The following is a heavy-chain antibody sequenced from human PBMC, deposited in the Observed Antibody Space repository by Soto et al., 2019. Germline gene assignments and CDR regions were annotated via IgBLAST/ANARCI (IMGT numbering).Heavy chain of an antibody. CDR2: ISAYNGNT. Sequence: ASVKVSCKASGYTFTSYGISWVRQAPGQGLEWMGWISAYNGNTNYAQKLQGRVTMTTDTSTSTAYMELRSLRSDDTAVYYCALEMATTGDFDYWGQGTLVTVSS. D-gene: IGHD5-12*01. J-gene: IGHJ4*02. CDR3: ALEMATTGDFDY. CDR1: GYTFTSYG. V-gene: IGHV1-18*01.